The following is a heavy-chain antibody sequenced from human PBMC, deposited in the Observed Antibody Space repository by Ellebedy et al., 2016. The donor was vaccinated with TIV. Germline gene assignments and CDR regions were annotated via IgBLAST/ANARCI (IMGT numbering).Heavy chain of an antibody. CDR3: ASRSGNGGDFDY. D-gene: IGHD3-10*01. CDR2: ISGSDGSR. V-gene: IGHV3-23*01. Sequence: GGSLRLSXAASGFTFSNYGMSWVRQAPGKGLEWVADISGSDGSRYYADSVKGRFTISRDNSKNRLYLQMNSLRAEDSAIYYCASRSGNGGDFDYWGQGTLVSVSS. CDR1: GFTFSNYG. J-gene: IGHJ4*02.